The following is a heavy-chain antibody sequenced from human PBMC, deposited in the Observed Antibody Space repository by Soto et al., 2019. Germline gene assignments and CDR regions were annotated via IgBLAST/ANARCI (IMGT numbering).Heavy chain of an antibody. CDR1: GITFKAYA. CDR3: AQDEGTSSTVFDY. D-gene: IGHD4-4*01. V-gene: IGHV3-23*01. Sequence: QLLESGGASVQPGGSLRLSCVASGITFKAYAMGWVRQAPGRGLEWVSSITATNGNTYYADSVRGRFTISRANSWNSLFLQMNGLRPEDSALYYCAQDEGTSSTVFDYWGQGTRVTVPA. CDR2: ITATNGNT. J-gene: IGHJ4*02.